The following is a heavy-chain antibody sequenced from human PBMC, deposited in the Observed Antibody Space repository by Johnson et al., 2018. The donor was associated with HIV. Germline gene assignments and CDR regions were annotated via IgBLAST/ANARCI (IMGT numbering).Heavy chain of an antibody. J-gene: IGHJ3*02. Sequence: QVQLVESGGGVVQPGRSLRLSCAASGFTFSSYAMHWVRQAPGKGLEWVAVVSYDGTNKYYADSVKGRFTISRDNSKNTLYLEMNSLRAEDTAVYYCASGAYYDFWRGLAHAFDIWGQGTMVTVSS. V-gene: IGHV3-30*04. CDR2: VSYDGTNK. CDR1: GFTFSSYA. CDR3: ASGAYYDFWRGLAHAFDI. D-gene: IGHD3-3*01.